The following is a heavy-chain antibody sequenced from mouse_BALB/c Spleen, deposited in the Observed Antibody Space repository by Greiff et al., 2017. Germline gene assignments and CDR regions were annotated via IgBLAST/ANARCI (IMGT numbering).Heavy chain of an antibody. J-gene: IGHJ3*01. V-gene: IGHV1-87*01. Sequence: VQLQQSGAELARPGASVKLSCKASGYTFTSYWMQWVKQRPGQGLEWIGAIYPGDGDTRYTQKFKGKATLTADKSSSTAYMQLSSLASEDSAVYYCAWDGDRYEAYWGQGTLVTVSA. CDR2: IYPGDGDT. CDR1: GYTFTSYW. D-gene: IGHD2-14*01. CDR3: AWDGDRYEAY.